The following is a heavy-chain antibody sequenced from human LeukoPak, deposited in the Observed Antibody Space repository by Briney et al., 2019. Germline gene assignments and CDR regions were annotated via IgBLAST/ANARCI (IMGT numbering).Heavy chain of an antibody. D-gene: IGHD3-22*01. Sequence: GASVKVSCKASGYTFTSYYMHWVRQAPGQELEWMGIINPSGGSTSYAQKFQGRVTMTRDTSTSTVYMELSSLRSEDTAVYYCAREGREVIVDYWGQGTLVTVSS. J-gene: IGHJ4*02. CDR1: GYTFTSYY. CDR3: AREGREVIVDY. CDR2: INPSGGST. V-gene: IGHV1-46*01.